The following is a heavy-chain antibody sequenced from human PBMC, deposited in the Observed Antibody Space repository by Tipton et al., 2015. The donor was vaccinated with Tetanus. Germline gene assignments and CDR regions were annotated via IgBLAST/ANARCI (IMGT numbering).Heavy chain of an antibody. J-gene: IGHJ4*02. CDR3: ARDIEEVGATKYFDY. D-gene: IGHD1-26*01. CDR1: GGSISSSSYY. Sequence: LRLSCTVSGGSISSSSYYWGWIRQPPGKGLEWIGSIYYSGSTYYNPSLKSRVTISVDTSKNQFSLRLTSVTAADTAVYYCARDIEEVGATKYFDYWGQGTLVTVSS. CDR2: IYYSGST. V-gene: IGHV4-39*07.